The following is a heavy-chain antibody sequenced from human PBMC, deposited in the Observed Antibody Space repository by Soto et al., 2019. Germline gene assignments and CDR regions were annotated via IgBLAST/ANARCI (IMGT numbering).Heavy chain of an antibody. CDR2: IIPILGIA. V-gene: IGHV1-69*04. J-gene: IGHJ5*02. D-gene: IGHD2-2*01. CDR1: GGTFSSYT. CDR3: ARDLGDIVVVPAAFCFDP. Sequence: SVKVSCKASGGTFSSYTISWVRQAPGQGLEWMGRIIPILGIANYAQKFQGRVTITADKSTSTAYMELSSLRSEDTAVYYCARDLGDIVVVPAAFCFDPWGQGTLVT.